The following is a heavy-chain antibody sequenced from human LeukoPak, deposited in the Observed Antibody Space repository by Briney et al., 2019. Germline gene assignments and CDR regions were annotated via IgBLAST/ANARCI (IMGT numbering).Heavy chain of an antibody. CDR2: IYYSGST. D-gene: IGHD3-3*01. CDR3: ARGRFLDAFDI. Sequence: PSETLSFTCTVSGGSISSSSYYWGWIRQPPGKGLEWIGSIYYSGSTYYNPSLKSRVTISVDTSKNQFSLKLSSVTAADTAVYYCARGRFLDAFDIWGQGTMVTVSS. J-gene: IGHJ3*02. V-gene: IGHV4-39*07. CDR1: GGSISSSSYY.